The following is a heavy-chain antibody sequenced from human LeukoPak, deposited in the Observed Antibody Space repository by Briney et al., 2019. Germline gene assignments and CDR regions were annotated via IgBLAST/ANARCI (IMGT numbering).Heavy chain of an antibody. D-gene: IGHD5-12*01. J-gene: IGHJ4*02. CDR3: ARGGSGYYIAVFDY. CDR2: IYYSGST. Sequence: SETLSLTCTVSGGSISSYYWSWIRQPPGKGLEWIGYIYYSGSTNYNPSLKSRVTISVDTSKTHLSLRLSSVTAADTAVYYCARGGSGYYIAVFDYWGQGTLVTVSS. CDR1: GGSISSYY. V-gene: IGHV4-59*12.